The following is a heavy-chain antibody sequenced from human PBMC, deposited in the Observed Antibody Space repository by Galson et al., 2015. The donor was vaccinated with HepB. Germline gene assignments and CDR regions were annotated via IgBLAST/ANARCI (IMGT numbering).Heavy chain of an antibody. Sequence: SLRLSCAASGFTFSNYAMSWVRQAPGRGLEWVSAISGNGANTYYADSVKGRFTFSRDNSQNTLYLQMNSLRAENTAVYYCAKPRETGGWFGKGGFDYWGRGTLVTVSS. J-gene: IGHJ4*02. D-gene: IGHD3-10*01. V-gene: IGHV3-23*01. CDR3: AKPRETGGWFGKGGFDY. CDR2: ISGNGANT. CDR1: GFTFSNYA.